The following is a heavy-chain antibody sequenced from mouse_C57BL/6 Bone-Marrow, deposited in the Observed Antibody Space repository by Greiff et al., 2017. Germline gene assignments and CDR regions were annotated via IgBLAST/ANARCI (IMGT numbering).Heavy chain of an antibody. V-gene: IGHV1-82*01. J-gene: IGHJ4*01. D-gene: IGHD1-1*01. CDR2: IYPGDGDT. CDR3: ARVGTTVAYAMDY. CDR1: GYAFSSSW. Sequence: QVQLQQSGPELVKPGASVTISCKASGYAFSSSWMNWVKQRPGKGLEWIGRIYPGDGDTNYNGKFKGKATLTADKSSSTAYMQLSSLTSEGSAVDFRARVGTTVAYAMDYWGQGTSVTVSS.